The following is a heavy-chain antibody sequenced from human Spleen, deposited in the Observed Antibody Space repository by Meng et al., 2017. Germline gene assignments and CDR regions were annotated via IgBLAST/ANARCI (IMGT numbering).Heavy chain of an antibody. D-gene: IGHD6-19*01. CDR3: VRSSGWVRTGFDP. V-gene: IGHV4-39*01. CDR2: IGHSGIT. CDR1: GGSISTSGYY. J-gene: IGHJ5*02. Sequence: QPQLQESGPGLVKPSEALSLTCSVSGGSISTSGYYWGWIRQPPGKGLEWIVSIGHSGITYYTPSLKSRVTVSIDTSKSQFSLKLTSVTAADTAVYYCVRSSGWVRTGFDPWGQGTLVTVSS.